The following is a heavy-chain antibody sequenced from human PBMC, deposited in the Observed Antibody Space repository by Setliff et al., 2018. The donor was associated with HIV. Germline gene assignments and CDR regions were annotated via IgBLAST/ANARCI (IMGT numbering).Heavy chain of an antibody. CDR2: FYYSWNT. J-gene: IGHJ2*01. V-gene: IGHV4-39*01. CDR3: ARLILGELSLFGPYWYFDL. Sequence: SETLSLTCTVSGASIGRRSDCWGWIRQPPGKGLEWIGSFYYSWNTYYNPSLKSRVTISVDTSKNQFSLKLRSVTATDTTVYYCARLILGELSLFGPYWYFDLWSRGTLVTVSS. D-gene: IGHD3-16*02. CDR1: GASIGRRSDC.